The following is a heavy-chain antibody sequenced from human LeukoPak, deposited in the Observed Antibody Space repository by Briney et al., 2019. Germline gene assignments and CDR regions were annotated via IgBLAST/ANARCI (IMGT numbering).Heavy chain of an antibody. CDR3: AREKYSSGWYKGGEFDY. V-gene: IGHV1-3*01. D-gene: IGHD6-19*01. J-gene: IGHJ4*02. Sequence: KFQGRVTITRDTPASTAYMERSSLRSEDTAVYYCAREKYSSGWYKGGEFDYWGQGTLVTVSS.